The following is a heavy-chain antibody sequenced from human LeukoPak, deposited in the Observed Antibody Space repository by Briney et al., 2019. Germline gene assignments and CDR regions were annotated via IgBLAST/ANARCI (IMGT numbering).Heavy chain of an antibody. J-gene: IGHJ6*03. CDR3: ARVPRSYYYYYYMDV. CDR1: GGSISSSSYY. Sequence: PSETLSLTCTVSGGSISSSSYYWGWIRQPPGKGLEWIGSIYYSGSTYYNPSLKSRVTISVDTSKNQFSLKLSSVTAADTAVYYCARVPRSYYYYYYMDVWGKGTTVTVSS. V-gene: IGHV4-39*01. CDR2: IYYSGST. D-gene: IGHD2-2*01.